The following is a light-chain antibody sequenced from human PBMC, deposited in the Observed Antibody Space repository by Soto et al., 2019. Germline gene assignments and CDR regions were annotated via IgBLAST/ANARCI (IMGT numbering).Light chain of an antibody. CDR2: DAS. J-gene: IGKJ5*01. Sequence: DIQMTQSPSTLSASVGDRVTITCRASQSISSWLAWYQQKPGKAPKLLIYDASSLESGVPSRFSGSGSGTEFTLTISSLQPDDFATYYCQHYNSYPPTFGQGTRLEI. CDR3: QHYNSYPPT. CDR1: QSISSW. V-gene: IGKV1-5*01.